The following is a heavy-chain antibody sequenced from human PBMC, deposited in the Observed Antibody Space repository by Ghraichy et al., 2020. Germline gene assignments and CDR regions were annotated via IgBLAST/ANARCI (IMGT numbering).Heavy chain of an antibody. CDR3: ARGGSYGYKRSTGNDY. V-gene: IGHV1-69*04. CDR2: IIPILGIA. D-gene: IGHD3-16*01. CDR1: GGTFSSYA. Sequence: SVKVSCKASGGTFSSYAISWVRQAPGQGLEWMGRIIPILGIANYAQKFQGRVTITADKSTSTAYMELSSLRSEDTAVYYCARGGSYGYKRSTGNDYWGQGTLVTVSS. J-gene: IGHJ4*02.